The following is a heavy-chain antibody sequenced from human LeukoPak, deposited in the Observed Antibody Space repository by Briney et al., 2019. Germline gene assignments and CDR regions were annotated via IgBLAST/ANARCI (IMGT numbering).Heavy chain of an antibody. D-gene: IGHD3-3*01. V-gene: IGHV4-34*01. CDR1: GGSFSGYY. CDR2: INHSGST. CDR3: ASLPDFSGRSDY. Sequence: SETLSLTCAVYGGSFSGYYWSWIRQPPGKGLEWIGEINHSGSTNYNPSLKSRATISVDTSKNQFSLKLSSVTAADTAVYYCASLPDFSGRSDYWGQGTLVTVSS. J-gene: IGHJ4*02.